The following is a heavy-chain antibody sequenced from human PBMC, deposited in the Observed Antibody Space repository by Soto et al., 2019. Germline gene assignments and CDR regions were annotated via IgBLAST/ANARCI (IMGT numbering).Heavy chain of an antibody. J-gene: IGHJ5*02. CDR2: IDSDGSST. V-gene: IGHV3-74*01. CDR3: AKSNWFAP. Sequence: GGSLRLSCAGSGGTFSDYWRNWVRQAPGKGLVWVSRIDSDGSSTSYADSVNGRFTISRDTAKNTLYLQMNSLRAEDTAVYYCAKSNWFAPWGQGSLVTVSS. CDR1: GGTFSDYW.